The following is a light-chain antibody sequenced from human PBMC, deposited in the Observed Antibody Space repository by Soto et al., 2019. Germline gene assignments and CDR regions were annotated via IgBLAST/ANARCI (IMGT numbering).Light chain of an antibody. CDR3: QQYNNYRT. Sequence: IHMTQSPSTLSASVGYRVTIACRASQSIGNWLAWYQQKPGKAPXXLIYDASSLESGVPSRFSGSGSGTEFTLIITSLKPDDFATYYCQQYNNYRTFGQGTKV. V-gene: IGKV1-5*01. CDR1: QSIGNW. CDR2: DAS. J-gene: IGKJ1*01.